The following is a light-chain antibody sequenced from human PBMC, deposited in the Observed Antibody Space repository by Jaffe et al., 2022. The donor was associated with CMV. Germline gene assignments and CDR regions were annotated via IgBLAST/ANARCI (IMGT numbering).Light chain of an antibody. V-gene: IGLV3-10*01. CDR1: ALTEKY. CDR3: FSVDRTGNHRT. J-gene: IGLJ2*01. CDR2: EDT. Sequence: SYELTQPPSVSVSPGQTARITCSGDALTEKYAYWYQQKSGQAPVLVIYEDTKRPSGIPERFSGSGPGATLTISGAQADDEADYYCFSVDRTGNHRTFGGGTKLTVL.